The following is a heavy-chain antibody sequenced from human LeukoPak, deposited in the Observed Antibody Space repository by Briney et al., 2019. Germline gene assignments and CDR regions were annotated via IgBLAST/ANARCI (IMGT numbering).Heavy chain of an antibody. CDR3: ARDWAVVVAATVAFDI. Sequence: GGSLRLSCAASGFSFSDYNMNWVRQAPGKALEWVSSITTSSTYIYYGDSVKGRFTISRDNAKNSLYLQMNGLRAEDTAVYYCARDWAVVVAATVAFDIWGQGTMVTVSS. CDR1: GFSFSDYN. J-gene: IGHJ3*02. D-gene: IGHD2-15*01. CDR2: ITTSSTYI. V-gene: IGHV3-21*01.